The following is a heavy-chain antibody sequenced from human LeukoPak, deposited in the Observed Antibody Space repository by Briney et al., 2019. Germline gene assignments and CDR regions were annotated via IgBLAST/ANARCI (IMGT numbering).Heavy chain of an antibody. Sequence: SETLSLTCSVSGGSISTYYWSWIRQPAGKGLEWIGRVYRSGNTNYNPSLKSRVTMSVDTSKNQISLGLGSVTAADTAVYYCARDDFEYSVHYGMDVWGQGTTVTVPS. D-gene: IGHD3-9*01. V-gene: IGHV4-4*07. CDR1: GGSISTYY. J-gene: IGHJ6*01. CDR2: VYRSGNT. CDR3: ARDDFEYSVHYGMDV.